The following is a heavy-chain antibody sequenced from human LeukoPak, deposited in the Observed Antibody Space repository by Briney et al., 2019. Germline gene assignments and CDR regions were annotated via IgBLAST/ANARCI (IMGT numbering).Heavy chain of an antibody. V-gene: IGHV3-48*01. CDR1: GFTFSSYS. CDR2: ISIRSSTI. Sequence: GGSLRLSCAASGFTFSSYSMAWVRQAPGKGLEWVSYISIRSSTIYYADSVKGRFTISRDSAKNSLYVQMNSLRAEDTAVYYCAKDRFGCSSTSCYSLDYWGQGTLVTVSS. J-gene: IGHJ4*02. D-gene: IGHD2-2*01. CDR3: AKDRFGCSSTSCYSLDY.